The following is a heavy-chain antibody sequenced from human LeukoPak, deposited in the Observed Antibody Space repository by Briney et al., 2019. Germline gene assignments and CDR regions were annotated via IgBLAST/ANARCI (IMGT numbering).Heavy chain of an antibody. D-gene: IGHD5-18*01. CDR2: IYYSGST. CDR3: ARDSGSNTAMVPFDY. CDR1: GGSISSGGYY. V-gene: IGHV4-31*03. Sequence: SETLSLTCTVSGGSISSGGYYWSWIHQHPGKGLEWIGYIYYSGSTYYNPSLKSRVTISVDTSKNQFSLKLSSVTAADTAVYYCARDSGSNTAMVPFDYWGQGTLVTVSS. J-gene: IGHJ4*02.